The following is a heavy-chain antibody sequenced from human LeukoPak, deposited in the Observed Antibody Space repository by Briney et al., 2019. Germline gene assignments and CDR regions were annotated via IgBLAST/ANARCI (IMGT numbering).Heavy chain of an antibody. J-gene: IGHJ4*02. V-gene: IGHV3-30*18. CDR1: GFTFIDYG. D-gene: IGHD6-19*01. CDR2: IAYEGRNK. Sequence: PGTSLRLSCAASGFTFIDYGMHWVRQAPGKGLEWVAVIAYEGRNKYYADFVKGRFTVSRDDSKSMLYLQMNSLTIGDTAVYYCAKDLPDTSGWSRGAFDKWGQGTLVTVSS. CDR3: AKDLPDTSGWSRGAFDK.